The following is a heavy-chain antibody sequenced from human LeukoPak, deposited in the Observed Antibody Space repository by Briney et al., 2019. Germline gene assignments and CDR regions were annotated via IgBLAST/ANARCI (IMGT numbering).Heavy chain of an antibody. D-gene: IGHD3-22*01. CDR2: IIPILGIA. V-gene: IGHV1-69*04. Sequence: SVKVSCKASGGTFSSYAISWVRQAPGQGLEWMGRIIPILGIANYAQKFQGRVTITADKSTSTAYMELSSLRSEDTAVYYCARDLLATYYYDSSGYFFDPWGQGTLVTVSS. CDR3: ARDLLATYYYDSSGYFFDP. CDR1: GGTFSSYA. J-gene: IGHJ5*02.